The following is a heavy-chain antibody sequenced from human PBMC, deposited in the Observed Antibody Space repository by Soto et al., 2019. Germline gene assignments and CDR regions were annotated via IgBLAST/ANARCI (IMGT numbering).Heavy chain of an antibody. V-gene: IGHV5-51*01. CDR2: IYPGDSDT. CDR1: GYSFTSYW. CDR3: VRHVRPRYYYYGMDV. D-gene: IGHD2-8*01. J-gene: IGHJ6*02. Sequence: PGESLKISCMGSGYSFTSYWIGWVRQMPGKGLEWMGIIYPGDSDTRYSPSFQGQVTISADKSISTAYLQWSSLKASDTAMYYCVRHVRPRYYYYGMDVWGQGTTVTVSS.